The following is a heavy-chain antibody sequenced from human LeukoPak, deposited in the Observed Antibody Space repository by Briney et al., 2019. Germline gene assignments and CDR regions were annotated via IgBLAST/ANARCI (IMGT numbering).Heavy chain of an antibody. CDR1: GFTFSSYA. D-gene: IGHD2-15*01. CDR2: ISGSGGST. CDR3: AKVIRQTASEIYYFDY. V-gene: IGHV3-23*01. Sequence: GGSLRLSCAASGFTFSSYAMRWVRQAPGKGLEWVSVISGSGGSTYYADSVKGRFTISRDNSKNTLYLQMNSLGAEDTAVYYCAKVIRQTASEIYYFDYWGQGTLVTVSS. J-gene: IGHJ4*02.